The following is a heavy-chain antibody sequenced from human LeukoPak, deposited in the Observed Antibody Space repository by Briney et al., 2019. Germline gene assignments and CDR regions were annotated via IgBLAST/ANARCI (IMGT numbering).Heavy chain of an antibody. CDR1: GGSISSYY. CDR2: INHSGST. Sequence: SETLSPTCTVSGGSISSYYWSWIRQPPGKGLEWIGEINHSGSTNYNPSLKSRVTISVDTSKNQFSLKLSSVTAADTAVYYCARAGDYGDPYWYFDLWGRGTLVTVSS. J-gene: IGHJ2*01. CDR3: ARAGDYGDPYWYFDL. D-gene: IGHD4-17*01. V-gene: IGHV4-34*01.